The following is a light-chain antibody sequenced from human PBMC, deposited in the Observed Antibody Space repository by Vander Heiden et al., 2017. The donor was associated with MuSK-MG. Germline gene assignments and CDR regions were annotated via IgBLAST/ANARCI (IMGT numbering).Light chain of an antibody. J-gene: IGKJ4*01. CDR3: QQYNNWHLT. CDR1: QSVNTN. Sequence: EIVMTQSPATLSVSPGERPTLPCRASQSVNTNLAWYQQTPGQAPRLLRDGASTRATGIPARFSGSGSGTEFTLSISSLQSEDFALYYCQQYNNWHLTFGGGTKVESK. CDR2: GAS. V-gene: IGKV3-15*01.